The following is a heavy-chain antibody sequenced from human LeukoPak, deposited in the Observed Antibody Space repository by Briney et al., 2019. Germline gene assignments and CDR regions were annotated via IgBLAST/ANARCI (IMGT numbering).Heavy chain of an antibody. V-gene: IGHV3-74*01. Sequence: GGSLRLSCAASVFSFRNYLMHWVRQAPGKGLVWVSRINSDGSSTTYADSVKGRFTMSRDNAKNTLYLKMNSLRAEDTAVYYCARGGFGIVVVSAIDYWGQGTLVTVSS. CDR3: ARGGFGIVVVSAIDY. CDR1: VFSFRNYL. CDR2: INSDGSST. J-gene: IGHJ4*02. D-gene: IGHD2-21*01.